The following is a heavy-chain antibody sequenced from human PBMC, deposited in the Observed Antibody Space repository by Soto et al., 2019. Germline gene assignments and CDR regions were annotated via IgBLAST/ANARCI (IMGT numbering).Heavy chain of an antibody. J-gene: IGHJ5*02. CDR1: GGSISSGDYY. CDR2: IYYSGST. CDR3: ARGVDVVVPATKDNWFDP. D-gene: IGHD2-2*01. V-gene: IGHV4-30-4*01. Sequence: SETLSLTCTVSGGSISSGDYYWSWIRQPPGKGLEWIGYIYYSGSTYYNPSLKSRVTISVDTSKNQFSLKLSSVTAADTAVYYCARGVDVVVPATKDNWFDPWGQGTLVTV.